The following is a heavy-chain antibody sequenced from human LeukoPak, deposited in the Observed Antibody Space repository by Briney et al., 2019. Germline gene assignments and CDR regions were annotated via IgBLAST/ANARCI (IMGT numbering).Heavy chain of an antibody. D-gene: IGHD4-17*01. CDR1: GGTFSSYA. V-gene: IGHV1-69*06. CDR2: IIPIFGTA. J-gene: IGHJ3*02. CDR3: VRGIDDYGVIDAFDI. Sequence: ASVKVSCKASGGTFSSYAISWVRQAPGQGLEWMGGIIPIFGTANYAQKFQGRVTITADKSTSTAYMELSSLRSEDTAVYYCVRGIDDYGVIDAFDIWGQGTMVTVSS.